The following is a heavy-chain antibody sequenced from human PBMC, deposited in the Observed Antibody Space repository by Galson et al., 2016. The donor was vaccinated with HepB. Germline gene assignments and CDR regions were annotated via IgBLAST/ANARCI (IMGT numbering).Heavy chain of an antibody. CDR2: ISYDGGVQ. J-gene: IGHJ4*02. CDR3: AKEGPFSSGSYSFDH. Sequence: SLRLSCAVSGFIFSTHAMHWIRQAPGKGLEWVAHISYDGGVQSYAESVRGRFTISRDNFKNGLSLQLNSLRPEDTALYYCAKEGPFSSGSYSFDHWGQGSLVTVSS. D-gene: IGHD3-10*01. V-gene: IGHV3-30*19. CDR1: GFIFSTHA.